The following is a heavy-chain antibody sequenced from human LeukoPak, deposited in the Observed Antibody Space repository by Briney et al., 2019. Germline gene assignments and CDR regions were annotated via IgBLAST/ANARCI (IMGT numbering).Heavy chain of an antibody. J-gene: IGHJ4*02. CDR1: GYTFTIYG. V-gene: IGHV1-18*01. CDR3: ARQISYRVLGNHRRKTHFDY. D-gene: IGHD3-3*02. CDR2: IIAYNGNT. Sequence: ASVKVSCKASGYTFTIYGISWVREAPGQGLEWMGWIIAYNGNTNYAQKLQGRVTMTTDTSTSTAYMELRSLRSDDTAVYYCARQISYRVLGNHRRKTHFDYWGQGTPVTVSS.